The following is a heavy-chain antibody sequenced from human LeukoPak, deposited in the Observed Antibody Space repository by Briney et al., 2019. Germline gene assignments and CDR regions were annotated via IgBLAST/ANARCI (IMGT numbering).Heavy chain of an antibody. CDR1: GFTFSSYW. CDR2: INTDGSST. Sequence: GGSLRLSCAASGFTFSSYWMHWVRQAPGKGLVWVSRINTDGSSTSYADSLQGRFTISRDNAKNSLYLQMNSLRAEDTAIYYCARVFSGSDYWGQGTPVTVSS. D-gene: IGHD2-15*01. J-gene: IGHJ4*02. CDR3: ARVFSGSDY. V-gene: IGHV3-74*01.